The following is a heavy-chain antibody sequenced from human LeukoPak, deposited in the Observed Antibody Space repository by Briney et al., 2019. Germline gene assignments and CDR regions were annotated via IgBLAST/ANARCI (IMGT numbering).Heavy chain of an antibody. CDR2: IKQDGSEK. CDR1: GFTFSTYW. CDR3: ATSQRSSGRYRNAFDI. D-gene: IGHD6-19*01. V-gene: IGHV3-7*01. Sequence: GGSLRLSCAASGFTFSTYWMSWVRQAPGKGLEWVANIKQDGSEKYYVDSVKGRFTISRDNAKNSLYLQMNSLRAEDTAVYYCATSQRSSGRYRNAFDIWGQGTMVIVSS. J-gene: IGHJ3*02.